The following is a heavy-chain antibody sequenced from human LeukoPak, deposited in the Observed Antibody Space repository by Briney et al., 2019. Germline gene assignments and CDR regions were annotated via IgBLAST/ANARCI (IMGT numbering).Heavy chain of an antibody. J-gene: IGHJ4*02. CDR3: ARDGKKDFFDY. V-gene: IGHV3-48*01. CDR1: GFTFSSYS. Sequence: GGSLRLSCAASGFTFSSYSMNWVRQAPGKGLEWVSYISSSSSTIYYADSVKGRFTISRDNAKNSLYLQMNSLRAEDTAVYYCARDGKKDFFDYWGQGTLVTVSS. D-gene: IGHD4-23*01. CDR2: ISSSSSTI.